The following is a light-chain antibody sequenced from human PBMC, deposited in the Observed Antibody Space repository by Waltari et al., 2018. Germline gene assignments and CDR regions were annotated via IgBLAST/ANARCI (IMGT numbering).Light chain of an antibody. J-gene: IGLJ3*02. Sequence: QSVLTHPPSASGTPGQRVTIPCSGSSSNIGSNTVHWYQQLPGTAPKLLIYSNNQRPSGVPDRFSGSKSGTSASLAISGLQSEDEADYYCAAWDDSLNGWVFGGGTKLTVL. CDR1: SSNIGSNT. CDR2: SNN. CDR3: AAWDDSLNGWV. V-gene: IGLV1-44*01.